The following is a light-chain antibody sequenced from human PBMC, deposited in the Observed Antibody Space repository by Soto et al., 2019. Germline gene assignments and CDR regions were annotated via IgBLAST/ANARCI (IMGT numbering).Light chain of an antibody. CDR2: DTS. CDR3: QQYSDWPPYT. V-gene: IGKV3-15*01. Sequence: ETVMTQSPATLSVSPGERATLSCRASQSINTNLAWYQQKLGQAPRLLIYDTSTRATGVPARFSGSGSGTEFTLTISSLQSEDFAVYYCQQYSDWPPYTFGQGTKLEIK. CDR1: QSINTN. J-gene: IGKJ2*01.